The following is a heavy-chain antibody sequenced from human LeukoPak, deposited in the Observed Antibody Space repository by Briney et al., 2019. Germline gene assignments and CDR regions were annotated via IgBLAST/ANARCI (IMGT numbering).Heavy chain of an antibody. D-gene: IGHD2-21*02. CDR1: GFTFSSYW. Sequence: GGSLRLSCAASGFTFSSYWMHWVRQAPGKGLVWVSRINSDGSSTSYADSVKGRFTISRDNAKNTLYLQMNSLRAEDTAVYYCAGSLAYCGGDCRLGDYWGQGTLVTVSS. CDR3: AGSLAYCGGDCRLGDY. CDR2: INSDGSST. J-gene: IGHJ4*02. V-gene: IGHV3-74*01.